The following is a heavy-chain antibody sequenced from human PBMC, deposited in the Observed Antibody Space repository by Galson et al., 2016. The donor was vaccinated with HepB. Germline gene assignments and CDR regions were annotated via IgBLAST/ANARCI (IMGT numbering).Heavy chain of an antibody. CDR3: ARDANRNLDY. J-gene: IGHJ4*02. CDR2: ISTNSGST. V-gene: IGHV1-18*01. D-gene: IGHD1-14*01. CDR1: GYIFTRNG. Sequence: QSGAEVKQPGASVKVSCKTSGYIFTRNGISWVRQAPGQGLEWLGWISTNSGSTNYAQKVQDRITMTTDTSTRTVYMELRSLTSDGTAVYYCARDANRNLDYWGQGTLVTVSS.